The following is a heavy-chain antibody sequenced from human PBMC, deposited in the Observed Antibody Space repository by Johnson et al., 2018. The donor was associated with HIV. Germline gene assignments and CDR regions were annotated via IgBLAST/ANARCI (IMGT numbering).Heavy chain of an antibody. J-gene: IGHJ3*02. CDR1: GFTFSSYA. D-gene: IGHD4-11*01. CDR2: ISYDGSNK. Sequence: VQVVESGGGVVQPGRSLRLSCAASGFTFSSYAMHWVRQAPGKGLEWVAVISYDGSNKYYADSVKGRFTISRDNSKNTLYLQMNSLRAEDTAVYYCARSYSNYDYDAFDIWGQGTMVTVSS. CDR3: ARSYSNYDYDAFDI. V-gene: IGHV3-30*04.